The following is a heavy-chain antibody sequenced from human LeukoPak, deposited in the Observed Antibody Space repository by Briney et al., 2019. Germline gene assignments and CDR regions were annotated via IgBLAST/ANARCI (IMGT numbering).Heavy chain of an antibody. J-gene: IGHJ5*02. V-gene: IGHV4-39*07. Sequence: SETLSLTCTVSGGSISSSSYYWGWIRQPPGKGLEWIGIIYYSGSTYYNPSLKSRVTISVDTSKNQFSLKLSSVTAADTAVYYCARGRAEYYYGSGSPSWFDPWGQGTLVTVSS. D-gene: IGHD3-10*01. CDR2: IYYSGST. CDR3: ARGRAEYYYGSGSPSWFDP. CDR1: GGSISSSSYY.